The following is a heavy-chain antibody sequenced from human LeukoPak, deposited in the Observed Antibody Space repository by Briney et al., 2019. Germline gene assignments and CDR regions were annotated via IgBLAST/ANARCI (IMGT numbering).Heavy chain of an antibody. D-gene: IGHD6-19*01. CDR1: GGSISSDYY. CDR3: ARRVGAVAGTGSFDY. CDR2: VYYSGST. V-gene: IGHV4-59*08. J-gene: IGHJ4*02. Sequence: SETLSLTCTVSGGSISSDYYWSWIRQPPGKGLEWIGYVYYSGSTNYNSSLKSRVTISIDTSRNQFSLKLSSVTAADTAVYYCARRVGAVAGTGSFDYWGQGTLITVSS.